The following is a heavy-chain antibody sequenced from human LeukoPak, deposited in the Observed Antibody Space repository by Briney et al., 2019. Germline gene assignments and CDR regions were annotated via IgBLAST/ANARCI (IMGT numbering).Heavy chain of an antibody. CDR3: ARVGSSRTTVTEYYYYGMDV. CDR1: GYTFTSYG. D-gene: IGHD4-17*01. V-gene: IGHV1-18*01. J-gene: IGHJ6*02. CDR2: ISAYNGNT. Sequence: ASVKVSCKASGYTFTSYGISWVRQAPGQGLEWMGWISAYNGNTNYAQKLQGRVTMTTDTSTSTAYMELRSLRSDDTAVYYCARVGSSRTTVTEYYYYGMDVRGQGTTVTVSS.